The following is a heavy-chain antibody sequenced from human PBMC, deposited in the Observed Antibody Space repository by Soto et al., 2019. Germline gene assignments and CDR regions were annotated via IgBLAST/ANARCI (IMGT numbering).Heavy chain of an antibody. CDR2: IYPGDSDT. CDR1: GYSFTSCW. Sequence: PGESLKISCKGSGYSFTSCWIGWVRQMPGKGLECMGIIYPGDSDTRYSPSFQGQVTISADKSISTAYLQWSSLKASDTAMYYCARPLSPGGGYDAFDIWGQGTMVTVSS. CDR3: ARPLSPGGGYDAFDI. D-gene: IGHD2-15*01. J-gene: IGHJ3*02. V-gene: IGHV5-51*01.